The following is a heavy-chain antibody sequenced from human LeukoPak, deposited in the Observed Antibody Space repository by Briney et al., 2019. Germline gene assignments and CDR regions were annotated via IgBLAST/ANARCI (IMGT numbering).Heavy chain of an antibody. CDR3: ARDPGGHYPIDY. CDR1: GYTFTNYY. J-gene: IGHJ4*02. Sequence: GASVKVSCKASGYTFTNYYMHWVRQAPGRGLECMGRINPSGGSTNYAQKFQGRVTMTRDTSTSTVYMELSSLRSEDTAVYYCARDPGGHYPIDYWGQGTLVTVSS. D-gene: IGHD3-22*01. CDR2: INPSGGST. V-gene: IGHV1-46*01.